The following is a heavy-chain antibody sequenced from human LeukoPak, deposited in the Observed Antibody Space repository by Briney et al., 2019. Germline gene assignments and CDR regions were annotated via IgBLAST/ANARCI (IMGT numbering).Heavy chain of an antibody. CDR3: VKIAAAGASSDAFDI. D-gene: IGHD6-13*01. Sequence: GGSLRLSCSASGFTFSSYAMHWVRQAPGKGLEYVSAISSNGGSTYCADSVKGRFTISRDNSKNTLYLQMSSLRAEDTAVYYCVKIAAAGASSDAFDIWGQGTMVTVSS. CDR2: ISSNGGST. J-gene: IGHJ3*02. CDR1: GFTFSSYA. V-gene: IGHV3-64D*09.